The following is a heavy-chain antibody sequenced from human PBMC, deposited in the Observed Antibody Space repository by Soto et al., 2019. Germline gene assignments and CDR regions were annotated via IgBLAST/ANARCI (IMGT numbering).Heavy chain of an antibody. J-gene: IGHJ4*02. Sequence: EVQLRESGGDFVQPGGSLRLSCAASGFPFSSYAMSWVRLAPGERLEWVSFISDSTTYYADSVKGRFTISRDNSKNTLFLQMNSLRAEDTAMYYCAKGRAVAGAYRYFDKWGQGTPVIVSS. V-gene: IGHV3-23*01. CDR2: ISDSTT. CDR1: GFPFSSYA. CDR3: AKGRAVAGAYRYFDK. D-gene: IGHD6-19*01.